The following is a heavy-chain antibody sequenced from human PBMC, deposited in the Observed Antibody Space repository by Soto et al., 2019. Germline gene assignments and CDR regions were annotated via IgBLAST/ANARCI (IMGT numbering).Heavy chain of an antibody. CDR1: GGSLSSYY. J-gene: IGHJ4*02. V-gene: IGHV4-59*08. CDR2: IYYSGST. CDR3: ARHTVVYDAFDY. D-gene: IGHD2-8*02. Sequence: SETLSLTCTVSGGSLSSYYWSWIRQPPGKGLEKIGYIYYSGSTNYTPSPKSRVTISVDTCRNQFSLKLSYMTAADTALYYCARHTVVYDAFDYWGQGTLVTVSS.